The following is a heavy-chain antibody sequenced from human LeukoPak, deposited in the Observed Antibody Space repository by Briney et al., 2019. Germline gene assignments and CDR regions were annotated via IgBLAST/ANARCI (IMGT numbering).Heavy chain of an antibody. CDR3: VRDGAYIAYDFPY. J-gene: IGHJ4*02. D-gene: IGHD5-12*01. V-gene: IGHV5-51*01. CDR2: MYPRDSDT. Sequence: GESLKISCKASGYTFSNYWIGWVRQTPGKDLEWMGIMYPRDSDTRYNPSLQGQVTISADRSIGTAFLRWNSLKASDTAMYYCVRDGAYIAYDFPYWGQGTLVTVSS. CDR1: GYTFSNYW.